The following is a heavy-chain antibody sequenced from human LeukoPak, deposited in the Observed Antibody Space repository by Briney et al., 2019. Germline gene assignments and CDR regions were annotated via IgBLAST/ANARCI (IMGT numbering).Heavy chain of an antibody. CDR3: TRDRVVGATQGLGA. D-gene: IGHD1-26*01. Sequence: GGSLRLSCAASGFTFSSYWMSWVRQAPGKGLEWVANIKQDGSEKYYVDSVKGRFTISRDNAKSSLYLQMNSLRVEDTAIYYCTRDRVVGATQGLGAWGQGTLVTVSS. V-gene: IGHV3-7*01. J-gene: IGHJ4*02. CDR1: GFTFSSYW. CDR2: IKQDGSEK.